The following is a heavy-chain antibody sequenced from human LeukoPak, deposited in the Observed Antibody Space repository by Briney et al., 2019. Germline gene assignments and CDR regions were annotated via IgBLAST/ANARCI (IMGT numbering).Heavy chain of an antibody. D-gene: IGHD6-6*01. CDR1: GGSISSGSYY. CDR3: ARDPGSSDAFDI. V-gene: IGHV4-61*02. J-gene: IGHJ3*02. CDR2: IYTSGST. Sequence: SEALSLTCTVSGGSISSGSYYWSWIRQPAGKGLEWIGRIYTSGSTNYNPSLKSRVTISVDTSKNQFSLKLSSVTAADTAVYYCARDPGSSDAFDIWGQGTMATVSS.